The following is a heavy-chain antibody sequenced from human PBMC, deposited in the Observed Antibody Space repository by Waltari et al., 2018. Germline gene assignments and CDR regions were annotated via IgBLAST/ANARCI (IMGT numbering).Heavy chain of an antibody. J-gene: IGHJ4*02. V-gene: IGHV3-30*19. CDR1: GCSLGPYG. CDR2: IFFGGGDS. D-gene: IGHD3-10*01. Sequence: QVQLVESGGGVVQPGMSLRLSCAASGCSLGPYGMHWVRQAPGKGLEWVALIFFGGGDSFYADSVRGRFTISRDNSKNTLYLDINSLRLDDTAIYYCAKDAFGNTYLDHWGQGTLVTVSS. CDR3: AKDAFGNTYLDH.